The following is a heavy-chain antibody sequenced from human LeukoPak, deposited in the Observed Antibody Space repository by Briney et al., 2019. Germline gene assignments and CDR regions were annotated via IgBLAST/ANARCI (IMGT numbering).Heavy chain of an antibody. V-gene: IGHV3-48*01. CDR2: ISSSSSTI. Sequence: GGSLRLSCAASGFTFSSYSMNWVRQAPGKGLEWVSYISSSSSTIYYADSVKGRFTISRDNAKNSLYLQMNSLRAEDTAVYYCAKVGTTVTRLGFFDYWGQGTLVTVSS. CDR3: AKVGTTVTRLGFFDY. D-gene: IGHD4-17*01. J-gene: IGHJ4*02. CDR1: GFTFSSYS.